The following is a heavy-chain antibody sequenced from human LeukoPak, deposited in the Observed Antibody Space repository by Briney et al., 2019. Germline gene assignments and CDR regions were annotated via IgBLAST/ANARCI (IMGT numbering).Heavy chain of an antibody. V-gene: IGHV3-23*01. CDR3: AKERGYTSPWGRLDY. CDR2: ISGGGANT. Sequence: QAGWSLILSWAATRFNLIKYAMSGVREVAGKGLEGVPIISGGGANTNYAHSLQGRFTISRDNSNNTAFLQMNSLKAEDRAVYYCAKERGYTSPWGRLDYWGQGTLVTVST. J-gene: IGHJ4*02. CDR1: RFNLIKYA. D-gene: IGHD6-13*01.